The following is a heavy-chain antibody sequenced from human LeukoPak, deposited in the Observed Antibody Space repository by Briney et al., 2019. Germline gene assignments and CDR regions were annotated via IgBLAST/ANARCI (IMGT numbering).Heavy chain of an antibody. Sequence: SEPLSLTCTVSGDPIYRHYWSWLRQPPGKGLEGIGYVFYPWSTNHNPSLKSRVTMSLDTSRDQFSLRLTSVTAADTAIYYCASRPAGSTWYGVFDYWSQGTLVTVSS. V-gene: IGHV4-59*11. CDR3: ASRPAGSTWYGVFDY. CDR2: VFYPWST. D-gene: IGHD6-13*01. J-gene: IGHJ4*02. CDR1: GDPIYRHY.